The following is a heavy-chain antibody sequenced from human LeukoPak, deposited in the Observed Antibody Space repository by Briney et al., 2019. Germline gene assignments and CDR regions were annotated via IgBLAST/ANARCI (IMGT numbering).Heavy chain of an antibody. V-gene: IGHV3-23*01. CDR3: ARSRPLLWGSLDY. D-gene: IGHD7-27*01. CDR2: ISGSGGST. CDR1: GFTFSIYA. Sequence: PGGSLRLSCAASGFTFSIYAMSWVRQAPGKGLEWVSAISGSGGSTYYADSVKGRFTISRDNSKNTLYLQMNSLRAEDTAVYYCARSRPLLWGSLDYWGQGTLVTVSS. J-gene: IGHJ4*02.